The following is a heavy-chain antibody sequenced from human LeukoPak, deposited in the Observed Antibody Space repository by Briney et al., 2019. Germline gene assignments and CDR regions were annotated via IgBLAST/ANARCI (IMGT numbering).Heavy chain of an antibody. CDR1: GGSISTYY. Sequence: SETLSLTCTVSGGSISTYYWSWIRQPPGKGLEWIGYIYYSGNSNYNPSLKSRVTIPVDTSKNQFSLKLSSVTAADTAVYYCAGLGASGNGYLSWFDPWGQGTLATVSS. V-gene: IGHV4-59*01. D-gene: IGHD3-22*01. J-gene: IGHJ5*02. CDR3: AGLGASGNGYLSWFDP. CDR2: IYYSGNS.